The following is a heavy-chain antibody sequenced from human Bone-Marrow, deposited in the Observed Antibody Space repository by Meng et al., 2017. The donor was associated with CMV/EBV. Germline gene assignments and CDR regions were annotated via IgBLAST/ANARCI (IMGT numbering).Heavy chain of an antibody. Sequence: ASVKVSCKASCYTFTSYCISWVRQAPGQRVEWRGWISAYNGNTNYAQKLQGRVTMTTDTYTSKADMELRSLRSDDTAVYYCARGGLGGGYYFDFWGQGTLVTVSS. J-gene: IGHJ4*02. D-gene: IGHD1-26*01. CDR3: ARGGLGGGYYFDF. V-gene: IGHV1-18*01. CDR1: CYTFTSYC. CDR2: ISAYNGNT.